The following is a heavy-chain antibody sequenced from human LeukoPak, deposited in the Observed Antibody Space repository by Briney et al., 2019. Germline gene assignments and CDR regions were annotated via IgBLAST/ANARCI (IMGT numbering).Heavy chain of an antibody. J-gene: IGHJ4*02. D-gene: IGHD6-19*01. CDR1: GGSFSGYY. CDR3: AREWIAVAGKRTPIKTYYFDY. Sequence: PSETLSLTCAVYGGSFSGYYWSWIRQPPGKGLEWIGEINHSGSTNYNPSLKSRVTISVDTSKNQLSLKLSSVTAADTAVYYCAREWIAVAGKRTPIKTYYFDYWGQGTLVTVSS. V-gene: IGHV4-34*01. CDR2: INHSGST.